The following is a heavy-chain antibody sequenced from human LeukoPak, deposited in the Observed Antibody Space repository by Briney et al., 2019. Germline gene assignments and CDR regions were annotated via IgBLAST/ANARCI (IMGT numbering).Heavy chain of an antibody. CDR3: ARDHQYDFDY. CDR2: IGAYNGNT. V-gene: IGHV1-18*01. J-gene: IGHJ4*02. CDR1: GYTFSSHG. Sequence: GASVKVSCKASGYTFSSHGVSWVRQAPGQGLEWMGWIGAYNGNTNYAQNLQGRVTMTTDTSTSTAYMELRSLRSDDTAVYCCARDHQYDFDYWGQGTLVTVSS. D-gene: IGHD2-2*01.